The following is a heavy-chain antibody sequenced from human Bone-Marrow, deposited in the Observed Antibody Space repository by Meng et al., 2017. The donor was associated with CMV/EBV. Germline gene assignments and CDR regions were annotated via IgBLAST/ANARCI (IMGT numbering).Heavy chain of an antibody. V-gene: IGHV1-18*01. D-gene: IGHD3-3*01. CDR1: GYTFTSYG. CDR3: ASSTRPFFGMDV. J-gene: IGHJ6*02. CDR2: ISAYNCNT. Sequence: ASVKVSCKASGYTFTSYGISWVRQAPGQGLEWMGWISAYNCNTNYAQKLQGRVTMTTDTSTSTAYMELRSLRSDDTAVYYCASSTRPFFGMDVWGQGTTVTVSS.